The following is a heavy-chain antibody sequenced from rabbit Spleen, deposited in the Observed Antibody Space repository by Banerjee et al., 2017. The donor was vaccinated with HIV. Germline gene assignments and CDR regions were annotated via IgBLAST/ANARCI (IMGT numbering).Heavy chain of an antibody. D-gene: IGHD2-1*01. CDR2: IYTIGGTT. V-gene: IGHV1S7*01. J-gene: IGHJ3*01. CDR3: ARARDTYDDVGDYARLDL. Sequence: QLTETGGGLVQPGGSLTLSCKASGIDFTNYYISWVRQAPGKGLEWIGCIYTIGGTTDYANWVNGRFTISSDNAQNTVDLQMNSLTAADTATYFCARARDTYDDVGDYARLDLWGQGTLVTVS. CDR1: GIDFTNYY.